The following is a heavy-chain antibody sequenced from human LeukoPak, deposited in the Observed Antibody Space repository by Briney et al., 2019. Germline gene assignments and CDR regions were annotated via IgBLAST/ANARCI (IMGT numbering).Heavy chain of an antibody. CDR2: VDTTGNNT. Sequence: GGSLRLSCAASGFTFSNFWIHWVRQAPGERLVWVSRVDTTGNNTIYADSVKGRFTVSRDNAKHTGYLQMNSLRAEDTALYYCERGNNGFDSRGKGALAPVSS. CDR1: GFTFSNFW. V-gene: IGHV3-74*01. CDR3: ERGNNGFDS. D-gene: IGHD4-23*01. J-gene: IGHJ4*02.